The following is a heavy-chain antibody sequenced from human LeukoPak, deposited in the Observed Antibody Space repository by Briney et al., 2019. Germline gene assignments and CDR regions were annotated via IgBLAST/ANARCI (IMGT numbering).Heavy chain of an antibody. D-gene: IGHD3-22*01. J-gene: IGHJ6*02. Sequence: GGSLRLSCAASGFTVSRNYLSWVRQAPGKGLEWVSVIYSSGSTYYADSVKGRFTISRDNSKNTLLLQMNSLRAEDTAIYYCARVASGYYYSSPDGMDVWGQGTTVTVSS. CDR2: IYSSGST. CDR1: GFTVSRNY. CDR3: ARVASGYYYSSPDGMDV. V-gene: IGHV3-53*01.